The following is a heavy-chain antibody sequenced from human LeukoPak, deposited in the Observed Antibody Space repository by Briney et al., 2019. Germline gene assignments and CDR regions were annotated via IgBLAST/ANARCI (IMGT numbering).Heavy chain of an antibody. V-gene: IGHV4-34*01. CDR2: INHSGST. CDR1: GGSFTGYY. CDR3: ARGYYDSSGYYNNYFDY. D-gene: IGHD3-22*01. Sequence: KPSETLSLTCAVYGGSFTGYYWSWIRQPPGKGLEWIGEINHSGSTNYNPSLKSRVTMSVDTSKNQFSLKLSSVTAADTAVYYCARGYYDSSGYYNNYFDYWGQGTLVTVSS. J-gene: IGHJ4*02.